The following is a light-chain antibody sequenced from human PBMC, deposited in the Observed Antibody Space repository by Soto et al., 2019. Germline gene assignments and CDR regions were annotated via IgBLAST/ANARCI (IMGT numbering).Light chain of an antibody. J-gene: IGLJ1*01. CDR3: NSYTISTTYV. CDR1: SSDVGHSNH. CDR2: GVT. Sequence: QSALTQPASVSGSPGQSITISCTGSSSDVGHSNHVYWYQQHPGKAPKLIIYGVTNRPSGISHRFSGSKSGSTASLTISGLPHEEAADYYCNSYTISTTYVFGTGTKLTVL. V-gene: IGLV2-14*03.